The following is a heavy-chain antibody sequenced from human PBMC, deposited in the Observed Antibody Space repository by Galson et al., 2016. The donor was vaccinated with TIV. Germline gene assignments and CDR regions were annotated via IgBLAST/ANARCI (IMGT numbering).Heavy chain of an antibody. CDR1: GGSIKNGDFF. CDR2: VYYSGRT. V-gene: IGHV4-30-4*01. CDR3: VRDAGPYYHGLDI. J-gene: IGHJ3*02. D-gene: IGHD4/OR15-4a*01. Sequence: LSLTCTVFGGSIKNGDFFWTWIRQPPGKGLEWIGYVYYSGRTNYSPSLQSRLSLSVDTSKNQFSLRLSSVTAADTAVYYCVRDAGPYYHGLDIWGQGQWSPSLQ.